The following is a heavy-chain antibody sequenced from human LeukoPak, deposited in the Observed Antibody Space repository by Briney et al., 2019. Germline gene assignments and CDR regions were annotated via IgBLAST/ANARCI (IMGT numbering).Heavy chain of an antibody. CDR1: GFTFSSYA. D-gene: IGHD3-22*01. V-gene: IGHV3-23*01. J-gene: IGHJ4*02. Sequence: GGSLRLSCAASGFTFSSYAMSWVRQAPGKGLEWVSAISGSGGSTYYADSVKGRFTISRDNSKNTLCLQMNSLRAEDTAVYYCAKCYDSSALMGDFDYWGQGTLVTVSS. CDR2: ISGSGGST. CDR3: AKCYDSSALMGDFDY.